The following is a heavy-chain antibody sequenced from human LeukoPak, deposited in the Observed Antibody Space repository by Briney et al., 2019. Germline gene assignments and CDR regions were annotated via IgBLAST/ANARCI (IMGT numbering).Heavy chain of an antibody. CDR2: ISSSGSTI. J-gene: IGHJ4*02. D-gene: IGHD2-21*02. V-gene: IGHV3-48*03. CDR3: ARGPRIHCGGDCYSGDY. CDR1: GFTFSSYE. Sequence: HPGGSLRLSCTASGFTFSSYEMHWPRPAPGKGLEGVSYISSSGSTIYYADSVKGRFTISRDNAKNSLYLQMNSLRAEDTAVYYCARGPRIHCGGDCYSGDYWGQGTLVTVSS.